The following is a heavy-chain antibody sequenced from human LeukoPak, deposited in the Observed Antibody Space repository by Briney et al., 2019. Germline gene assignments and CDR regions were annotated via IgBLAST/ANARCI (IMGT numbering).Heavy chain of an antibody. J-gene: IGHJ4*02. V-gene: IGHV3-7*03. Sequence: GGSLRLSCAASGFTFNSYWMSWVRQAPGKGLEWVANIDPDGSEKQYGDSVKGRFTTSRDSAKNTLYLQMKSLRAEDTAVYYCARDMIHSSGAFDSWGQGTLVTVSS. D-gene: IGHD3-22*01. CDR2: IDPDGSEK. CDR3: ARDMIHSSGAFDS. CDR1: GFTFNSYW.